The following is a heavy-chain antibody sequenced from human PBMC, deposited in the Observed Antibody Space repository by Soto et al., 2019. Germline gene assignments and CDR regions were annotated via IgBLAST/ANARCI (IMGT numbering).Heavy chain of an antibody. CDR3: TTGNVVVVAATAY. D-gene: IGHD2-15*01. J-gene: IGHJ4*02. Sequence: GGSLRLSCAASGFTFSGSAMHWVRQASGKGLEWVGRIRSKANSYATAYAASVKGRFTISRDDSKNTAYLQMNSLKTEDTAVYYCTTGNVVVVAATAYWGQGTLVTVSS. V-gene: IGHV3-73*01. CDR1: GFTFSGSA. CDR2: IRSKANSYAT.